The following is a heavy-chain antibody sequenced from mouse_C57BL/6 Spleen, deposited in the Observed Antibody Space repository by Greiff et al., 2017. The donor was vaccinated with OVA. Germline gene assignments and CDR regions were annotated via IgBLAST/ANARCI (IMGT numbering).Heavy chain of an antibody. V-gene: IGHV6-3*01. Sequence: EVKLMESGGGLVQPGGSMKLSCVASGFTFSNYWMNWVRQSPEKGLEWVAQIRLKSDNYATHYAESVKGRFTISRDDSKSSVYLQMNNLRAEDTGIYYCTRGLATVVATGFDYWGQGTTLTVSS. D-gene: IGHD1-1*01. CDR3: TRGLATVVATGFDY. CDR2: IRLKSDNYAT. J-gene: IGHJ2*01. CDR1: GFTFSNYW.